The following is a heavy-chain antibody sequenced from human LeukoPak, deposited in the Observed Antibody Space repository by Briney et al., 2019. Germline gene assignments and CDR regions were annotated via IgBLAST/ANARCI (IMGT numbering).Heavy chain of an antibody. CDR1: GGSISSSSYY. Sequence: SETLSLTCTVSGGSISSSSYYWGWIRQPPGKGLEWIGSIYYSGSTYYNPSLKSRVTLSVDTSENQFSLRVSSVTAADTAVYYCARFRDYYGSGSYYRIPDFWGQGTLVTVSS. J-gene: IGHJ4*02. CDR2: IYYSGST. D-gene: IGHD3-10*01. V-gene: IGHV4-39*07. CDR3: ARFRDYYGSGSYYRIPDF.